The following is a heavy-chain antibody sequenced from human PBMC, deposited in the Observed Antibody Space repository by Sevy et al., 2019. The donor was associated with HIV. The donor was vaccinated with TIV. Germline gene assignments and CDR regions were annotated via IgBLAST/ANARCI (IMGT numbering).Heavy chain of an antibody. CDR1: GFTFSSYA. CDR2: ISYDGSNK. V-gene: IGHV3-30*04. Sequence: GGSLRLSCAASGFTFSSYAMHWVRQAPGKGLEWVAVISYDGSNKYYADSVKGRFTISRDNSKNTLYLKMNSLRAEDTAVYYCARDPAVSYDILTGYDLDYWGQGTLVTVSS. J-gene: IGHJ4*02. CDR3: ARDPAVSYDILTGYDLDY. D-gene: IGHD3-9*01.